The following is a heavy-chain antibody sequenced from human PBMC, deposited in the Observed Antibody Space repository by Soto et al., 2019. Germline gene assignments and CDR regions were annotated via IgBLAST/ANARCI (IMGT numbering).Heavy chain of an antibody. D-gene: IGHD3-3*01. J-gene: IGHJ5*02. CDR3: ARHGPHVLQFLEWYISRFDP. V-gene: IGHV4-39*01. CDR2: IYYSGST. Sequence: LSXTCTVSGGSISSSSYYWGWIRQPPVEGLEWIGSIYYSGSTYYNPSLKSRVTISVDTSKNQFSLKLSSVTAADTAVYYCARHGPHVLQFLEWYISRFDPWGQGTLCNVSS. CDR1: GGSISSSSYY.